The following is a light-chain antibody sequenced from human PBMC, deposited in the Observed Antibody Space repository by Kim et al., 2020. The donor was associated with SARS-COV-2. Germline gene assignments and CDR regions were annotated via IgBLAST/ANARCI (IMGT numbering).Light chain of an antibody. Sequence: SASVGDRVTITCHASQDIGNYLNWYQQTPGKAPKLLIYDASDLQPGVPSRFTGSGSGTVFSFTISSLQPDDVATYFCQQYDKIPYTFGQGTKLEI. CDR2: DAS. CDR1: QDIGNY. CDR3: QQYDKIPYT. V-gene: IGKV1-33*01. J-gene: IGKJ2*01.